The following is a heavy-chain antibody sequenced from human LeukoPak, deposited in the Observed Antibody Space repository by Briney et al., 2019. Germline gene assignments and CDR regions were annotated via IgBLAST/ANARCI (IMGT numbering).Heavy chain of an antibody. J-gene: IGHJ4*02. CDR1: GFTFDDYA. V-gene: IGHV3-9*01. D-gene: IGHD1-26*01. Sequence: GGSLRLSCAASGFTFDDYAMHWVRQAPGKGLEWVSGISWNSGSIGYADSVKGRFTISRDNAKNSLYLQMNSLRAEDTALYYCAKDRVVGATTGLDYWGQGTLVTVSS. CDR2: ISWNSGSI. CDR3: AKDRVVGATTGLDY.